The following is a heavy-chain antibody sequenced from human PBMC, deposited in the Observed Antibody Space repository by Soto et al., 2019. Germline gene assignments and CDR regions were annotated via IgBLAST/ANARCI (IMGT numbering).Heavy chain of an antibody. CDR3: TRDQPITP. V-gene: IGHV3-49*03. Sequence: GSLRLSCTGSGFTFADYTMTWLRQAPGKGLEWVGFIRGKAYGGTAEYAASVKGRFTISRDDSKSIAYLQMNSLKTEDTAVYFCTRDQPITPWGQGTMVTVSS. J-gene: IGHJ3*01. CDR1: GFTFADYT. CDR2: IRGKAYGGTA. D-gene: IGHD3-10*01.